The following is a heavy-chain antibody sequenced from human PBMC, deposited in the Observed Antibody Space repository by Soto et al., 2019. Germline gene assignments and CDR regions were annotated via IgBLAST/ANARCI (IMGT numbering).Heavy chain of an antibody. J-gene: IGHJ4*02. D-gene: IGHD1-26*01. CDR3: VRGELLPYFFDY. Sequence: GGAERISCVACGGSFSRYSMNWVRQATGKGLEWVSSISSGSSYIYYADSVKGRFTISRDNAKNSLYLQMNSLRAEDTAVYFCVRGELLPYFFDYSGQRTLVTVSS. V-gene: IGHV3-21*01. CDR1: GGSFSRYS. CDR2: ISSGSSYI.